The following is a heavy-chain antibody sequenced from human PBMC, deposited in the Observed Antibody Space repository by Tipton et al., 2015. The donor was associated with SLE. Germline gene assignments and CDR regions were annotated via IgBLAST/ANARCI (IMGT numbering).Heavy chain of an antibody. Sequence: SLRLSCAASGCTFSNYWMSWVRQTPGKGLEWVANIKQDGSEKYYMDSVKGRFTISRDNAKNSLFLQMNSLRVEDTAVYYCARWSRGYSSSWYWGQGTLVTVSS. J-gene: IGHJ4*02. CDR2: IKQDGSEK. V-gene: IGHV3-7*01. D-gene: IGHD6-13*01. CDR1: GCTFSNYW. CDR3: ARWSRGYSSSWY.